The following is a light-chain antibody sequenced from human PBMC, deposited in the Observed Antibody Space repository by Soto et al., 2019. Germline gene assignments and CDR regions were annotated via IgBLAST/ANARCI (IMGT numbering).Light chain of an antibody. V-gene: IGLV9-49*01. CDR2: VGTGGIVG. CDR3: GADHGSWSNFVWV. CDR1: SGYSNYK. J-gene: IGLJ2*01. Sequence: QSVLTQPPSASASLGASVTLTCTLSSGYSNYKVDWYQQRPGKGPRFVMRVGTGGIVGSKGDGIPDRFSVLGSGLNRYLTIKNIQEEDESDYHCGADHGSWSNFVWVFGGGIKVTVL.